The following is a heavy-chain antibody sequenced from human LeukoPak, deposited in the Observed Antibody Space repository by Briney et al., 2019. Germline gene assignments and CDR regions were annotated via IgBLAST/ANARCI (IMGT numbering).Heavy chain of an antibody. CDR2: IYYTGFTT. CDR1: GGSISGYN. D-gene: IGHD2-15*01. V-gene: IGHV4-59*08. J-gene: IGHJ6*02. Sequence: PETLSLTCALSGGSISGYNWSWIRHPPRGTLEWIGYIYYTGFTTINNPSLKSRVTISVDTSKNQFSLNLSSVTAADTAVYYCARHDSVGYFQLGMDVWGQGTTVTVSS. CDR3: ARHDSVGYFQLGMDV.